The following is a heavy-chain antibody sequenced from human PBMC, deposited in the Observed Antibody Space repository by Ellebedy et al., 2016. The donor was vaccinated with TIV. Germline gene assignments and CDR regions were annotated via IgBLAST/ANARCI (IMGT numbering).Heavy chain of an antibody. Sequence: GGSLRLSXAASGFTFSRYSMNWVRQAPGKGLEWVSYISSSSSTIYYADSVKGRFTISRDNSKNTLYLQMNSLRAEDTAVYYCATRDYDLWSGVSYYYYMDVWGKGTTVTVSS. V-gene: IGHV3-48*01. J-gene: IGHJ6*03. CDR2: ISSSSSTI. CDR1: GFTFSRYS. CDR3: ATRDYDLWSGVSYYYYMDV. D-gene: IGHD3-3*01.